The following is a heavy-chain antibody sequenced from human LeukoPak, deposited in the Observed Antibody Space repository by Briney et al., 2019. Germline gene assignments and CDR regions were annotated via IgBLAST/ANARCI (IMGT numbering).Heavy chain of an antibody. CDR1: GFTFTTYA. V-gene: IGHV3-23*01. D-gene: IGHD5-18*01. J-gene: IGHJ4*02. CDR2: ISNTNNKT. Sequence: GGSLRLSCAASGFTFTTYALSWVRQAPGKGLEWVSTISNTNNKTYYAGSVKGRFTISRDNSKNTLHLHMNSLSVEDTAVYYCAKGIQPWLIEYWGQGTLVTVSS. CDR3: AKGIQPWLIEY.